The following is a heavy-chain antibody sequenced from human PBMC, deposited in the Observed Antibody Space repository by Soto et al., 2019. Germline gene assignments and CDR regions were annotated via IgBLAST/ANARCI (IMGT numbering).Heavy chain of an antibody. D-gene: IGHD3-22*01. CDR3: AYDSSGYLTSGGYY. CDR1: GGTFSSYT. Sequence: QVQLVQSGAEVKKPGSSVKVSCKASGGTFSSYTISWVRQAPGQGLEWMGRIIPILGIANYAQKFQGRVTITADKSTSPAYMELSSLRSEDTAVYYCAYDSSGYLTSGGYYWGQGTLVTVSS. V-gene: IGHV1-69*02. CDR2: IIPILGIA. J-gene: IGHJ4*02.